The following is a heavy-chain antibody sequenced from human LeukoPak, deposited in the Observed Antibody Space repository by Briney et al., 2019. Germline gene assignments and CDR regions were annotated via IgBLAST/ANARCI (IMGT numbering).Heavy chain of an antibody. Sequence: GASVKVSCKTSGYTYLDYGISWLRQAPGQGLEWMGWVGPYNGKTQNSQKLQGRITLTTDTLTNTAFMELTSLSPDDTAIYYCTRDFSAKMATITDIWGQGTLVAVSS. CDR2: VGPYNGKT. CDR3: TRDFSAKMATITDI. V-gene: IGHV1-18*01. D-gene: IGHD5-24*01. J-gene: IGHJ4*02. CDR1: GYTYLDYG.